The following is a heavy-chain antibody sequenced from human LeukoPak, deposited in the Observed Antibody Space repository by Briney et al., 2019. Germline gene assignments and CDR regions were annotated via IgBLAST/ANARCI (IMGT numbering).Heavy chain of an antibody. D-gene: IGHD1-1*01. J-gene: IGHJ4*02. CDR1: GFTFRNYW. Sequence: GGSLRLSCAASGFTFRNYWMHWVRQAPGKGLVWVSRISRDGATTHYAGSVKGRFTISRDNAKNMVYLQMDSLSAEDTAVYFCVRLLDIDYWGQGTLVTVSS. V-gene: IGHV3-74*01. CDR3: VRLLDIDY. CDR2: ISRDGATT.